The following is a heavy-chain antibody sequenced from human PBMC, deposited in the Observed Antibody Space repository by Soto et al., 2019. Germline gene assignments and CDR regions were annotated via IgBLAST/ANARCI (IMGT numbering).Heavy chain of an antibody. D-gene: IGHD2-15*01. CDR3: ARDAKYAAN. CDR2: ISSTGTYT. V-gene: IGHV3-11*05. CDR1: GFTFTDYY. Sequence: QVQLVESGGGLVKPGGSLRLSCAASGFTFTDYYMNWIRQAPGKGLEWVSYISSTGTYTNYADSVKGRFTISRDNAKNSLYLQMNSLRAEDTAVYYCARDAKYAANWGQGTLGTVSS. J-gene: IGHJ4*02.